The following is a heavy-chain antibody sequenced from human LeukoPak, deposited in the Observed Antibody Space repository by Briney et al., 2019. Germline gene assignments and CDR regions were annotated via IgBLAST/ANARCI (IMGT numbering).Heavy chain of an antibody. V-gene: IGHV4-59*01. CDR1: GGSISSYY. Sequence: SETLSLTCTVSGGSISSYYWSWIRQPPGKGLEWIGYIYYIGSTNYNPSLKSRVTISVDTSKTQFSLKLSSVTAADTAVYYCATYCSSTSCYEPYDAFDIWGQGTMVTVSS. CDR3: ATYCSSTSCYEPYDAFDI. D-gene: IGHD2-2*01. J-gene: IGHJ3*02. CDR2: IYYIGST.